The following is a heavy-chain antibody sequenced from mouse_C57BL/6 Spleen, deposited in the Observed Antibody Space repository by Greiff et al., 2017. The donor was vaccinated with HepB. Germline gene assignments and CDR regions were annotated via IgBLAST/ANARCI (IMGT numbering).Heavy chain of an antibody. CDR1: GFTFSSYA. CDR3: TRAPTYYGKGRDAMDY. CDR2: ISSGGDYI. Sequence: EVQVVESGEGLVKPGGSLKLSCAASGFTFSSYAMSWVRQTPEKRLEWVAYISSGGDYIYYADTVKGRFTISRDNARNTLYLQMSSLKSEDTAMYYCTRAPTYYGKGRDAMDYWGQGTSVTVSS. D-gene: IGHD2-10*01. J-gene: IGHJ4*01. V-gene: IGHV5-9-1*02.